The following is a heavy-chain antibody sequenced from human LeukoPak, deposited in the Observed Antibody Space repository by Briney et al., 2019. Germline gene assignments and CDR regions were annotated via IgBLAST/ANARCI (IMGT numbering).Heavy chain of an antibody. Sequence: SVKVSCKASGGTFSSYAISWVRQAPGQGLEWMGGIIPIFGTANYAQKFQGRVTITADKSTSTAYMELSSLRSEDTAVYYCATTPGKLWFGELSRWGQGTLVTVSS. V-gene: IGHV1-69*06. CDR1: GGTFSSYA. J-gene: IGHJ4*02. CDR2: IIPIFGTA. CDR3: ATTPGKLWFGELSR. D-gene: IGHD3-10*01.